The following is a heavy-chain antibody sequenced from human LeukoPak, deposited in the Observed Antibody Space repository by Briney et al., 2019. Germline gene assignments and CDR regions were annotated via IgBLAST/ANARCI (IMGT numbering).Heavy chain of an antibody. Sequence: SETLSLTCTVSGGSISSGGYYWSWIRQHPGKGLEWIGYIYYSGSTYYNPSLKSRVTISVDTSKNQFSLKLSSVTAADTAVYYCARGYSPMYYDFWSGGNNWFDPWGQGTLVTVSS. J-gene: IGHJ5*02. CDR2: IYYSGST. D-gene: IGHD3-3*01. CDR1: GGSISSGGYY. V-gene: IGHV4-31*03. CDR3: ARGYSPMYYDFWSGGNNWFDP.